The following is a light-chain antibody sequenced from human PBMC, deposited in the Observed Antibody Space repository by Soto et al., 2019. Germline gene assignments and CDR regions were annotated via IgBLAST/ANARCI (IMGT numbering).Light chain of an antibody. CDR3: EQYGSSPPMT. CDR1: HSVSSSY. J-gene: IGKJ5*01. Sequence: ELVLTQSPGTLSLSPGERATLSCRASHSVSSSYLAWYQQKPGQAPRLLIYGASSRATGIPDRFSGGGSETDFALSISRLGPDDFAVYYCEQYGSSPPMTFGQGTRLEIK. V-gene: IGKV3-20*01. CDR2: GAS.